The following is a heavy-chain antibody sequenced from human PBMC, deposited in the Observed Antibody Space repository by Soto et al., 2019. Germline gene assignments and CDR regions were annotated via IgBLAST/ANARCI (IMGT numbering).Heavy chain of an antibody. J-gene: IGHJ4*02. Sequence: TGGTLRLSCSASGFTLSSYGMHWGRQAPGKGLEYVSGVRGNGDPPFYADSVKGRLTISRDNSKNTLYLQMSGLSAEDTAVYYCLLPLACNNFDFFDWGQGPRAT. V-gene: IGHV3-64D*06. CDR3: LLPLACNNFDFFD. D-gene: IGHD2-8*01. CDR2: VRGNGDPP. CDR1: GFTLSSYG.